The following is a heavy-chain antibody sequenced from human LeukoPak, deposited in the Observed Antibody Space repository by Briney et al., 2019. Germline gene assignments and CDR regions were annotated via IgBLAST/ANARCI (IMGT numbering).Heavy chain of an antibody. CDR3: ARDLGYNYDY. V-gene: IGHV4-59*01. D-gene: IGHD5-24*01. Sequence: PSETLSLTCTVSGGSISSYYWSWIRQPPGKGLEWVGYIYYSGSTNYNPSLKSRVTISVDTSKNQFSLKLSSVTAADTAVYYCARDLGYNYDYWGQGTLVTVSS. J-gene: IGHJ4*02. CDR1: GGSISSYY. CDR2: IYYSGST.